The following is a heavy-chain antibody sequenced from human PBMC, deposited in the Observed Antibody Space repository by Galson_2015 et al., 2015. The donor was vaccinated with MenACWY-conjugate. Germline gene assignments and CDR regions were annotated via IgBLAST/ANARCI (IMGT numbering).Heavy chain of an antibody. D-gene: IGHD2-21*01. J-gene: IGHJ3*01. Sequence: ETLSLTCTVSDDSLHSTTFYWGWIRQPPGKGLEWIGSINYSGSTYYKPSLKSRVAISLDTPKKQFSLNLYSVTAADTAIYYCARDVRAGYGELWDVWGQGTLVIVSS. CDR1: DDSLHSTTFY. CDR3: ARDVRAGYGELWDV. V-gene: IGHV4-39*07. CDR2: INYSGST.